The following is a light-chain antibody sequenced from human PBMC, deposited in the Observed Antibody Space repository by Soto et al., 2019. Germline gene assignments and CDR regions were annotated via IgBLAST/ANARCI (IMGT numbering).Light chain of an antibody. CDR2: KAS. V-gene: IGKV1-5*03. J-gene: IGKJ1*01. Sequence: DIPMTQSPSTLSASVGDRVTITCRASQSINSWLAWYQQKPGKAPKLLIYKASSLESGVPSRFSGSGSGTEFTLTISSLQPHDFATYYCQQYNSYPCTFGQGTKVEIK. CDR3: QQYNSYPCT. CDR1: QSINSW.